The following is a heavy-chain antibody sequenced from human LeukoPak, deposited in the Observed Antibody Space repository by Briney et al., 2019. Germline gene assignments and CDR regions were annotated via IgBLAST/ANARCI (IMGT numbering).Heavy chain of an antibody. Sequence: GGSLRLSCAASGFTFSNYWMTWVRQAPGKGPEWVANIKQDGSERNYVDSVKGRFTIARDNTKNSLYLQMNSLRAEDTALYYCARGANYYDSSGYYWDLCDYWGQGTLVTVSS. CDR3: ARGANYYDSSGYYWDLCDY. J-gene: IGHJ4*02. D-gene: IGHD3-22*01. CDR2: IKQDGSER. CDR1: GFTFSNYW. V-gene: IGHV3-7*03.